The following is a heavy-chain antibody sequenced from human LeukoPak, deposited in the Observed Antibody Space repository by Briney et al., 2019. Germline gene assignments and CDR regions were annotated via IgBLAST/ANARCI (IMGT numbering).Heavy chain of an antibody. CDR3: ARLGYCSSTSCSS. CDR2: INPNSGGT. Sequence: GASVKVSCKASGYTLTGHYMHWVRQAPGQGLEWMGWINPNSGGTNYAQKFQGRVTMTRDTSISTAHMELSRLRSDDTAVYYCARLGYCSSTSCSSWGQGTLVTVSS. D-gene: IGHD2-2*01. J-gene: IGHJ4*02. V-gene: IGHV1-2*02. CDR1: GYTLTGHY.